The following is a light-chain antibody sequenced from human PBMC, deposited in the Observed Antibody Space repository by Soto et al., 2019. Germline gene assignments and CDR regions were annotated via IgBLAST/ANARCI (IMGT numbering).Light chain of an antibody. CDR3: QQYDISPFT. V-gene: IGKV3-20*01. CDR1: QSVSSSF. J-gene: IGKJ1*01. Sequence: ESVLTQSPGTLSLSPGERATLSCRASQSVSSSFLAWYQLKPGQAPRLLIYGASSRATGIPERFSGSGSGTDLTLTISRLEPEAFAVYYCQQYDISPFTFGQGTKVEIK. CDR2: GAS.